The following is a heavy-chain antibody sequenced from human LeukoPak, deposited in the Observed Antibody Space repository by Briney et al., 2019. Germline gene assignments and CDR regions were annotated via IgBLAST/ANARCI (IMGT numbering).Heavy chain of an antibody. CDR2: IYHSGST. D-gene: IGHD2-2*01. J-gene: IGHJ3*02. CDR1: GGSISSSSYY. CDR3: ARAGDLGYCTSSSCHSPFNI. Sequence: PSETLSLTCTVSGGSISSSSYYWGWIRQPPGKGLEWIGSIYHSGSTYYNPSLESRVSMSVDRSKNQLSLTLSSVTAADTAVYYCARAGDLGYCTSSSCHSPFNIWGQGTMVTVSS. V-gene: IGHV4-39*07.